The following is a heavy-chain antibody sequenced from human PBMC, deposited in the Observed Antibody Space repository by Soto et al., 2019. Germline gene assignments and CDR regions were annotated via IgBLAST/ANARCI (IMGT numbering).Heavy chain of an antibody. D-gene: IGHD1-26*01. V-gene: IGHV3-7*05. Sequence: EVQLVESGGGLVQPGGSLRLSCAASGFMFSSYWMNWVRQAPGKGLEWVANIKQDGSEKYYVDSLKGRFTISRDNAKNSLYWQMNSLRAEDTAVYYCARGTGWESDYWGQGTLVTVSS. CDR2: IKQDGSEK. J-gene: IGHJ4*02. CDR3: ARGTGWESDY. CDR1: GFMFSSYW.